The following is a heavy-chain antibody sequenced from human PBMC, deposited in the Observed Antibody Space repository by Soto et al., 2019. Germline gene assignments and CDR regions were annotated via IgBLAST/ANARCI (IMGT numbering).Heavy chain of an antibody. Sequence: LRLSCAASGFSFTNAWMNWVRQAPGKGLEWVGRIKAKTDGGTTDYAAPVKGRFIISRDDSKNTLYVQMNSLKTEDTAVYYCTTDLYYYDSSGYPLDYWGQGTLVTVSS. V-gene: IGHV3-15*07. D-gene: IGHD3-22*01. CDR2: IKAKTDGGTT. CDR3: TTDLYYYDSSGYPLDY. CDR1: GFSFTNAW. J-gene: IGHJ4*02.